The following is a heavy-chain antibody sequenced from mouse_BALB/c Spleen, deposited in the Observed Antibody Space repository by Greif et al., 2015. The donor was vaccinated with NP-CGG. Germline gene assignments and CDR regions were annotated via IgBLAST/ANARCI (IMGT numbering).Heavy chain of an antibody. J-gene: IGHJ1*01. Sequence: QVQLKESGAELVRPGTSVKVSCKASGYAFTNYLIEWVKQRPGQGLEWIGAINPGSGGTNYNEKFKGKATLTADKSSSTAYMQLSSLTSDDSAVYLCARRVRHESWYFDVWGAGTTVTVSS. V-gene: IGHV1-54*01. CDR2: INPGSGGT. D-gene: IGHD2-13*01. CDR3: ARRVRHESWYFDV. CDR1: GYAFTNYL.